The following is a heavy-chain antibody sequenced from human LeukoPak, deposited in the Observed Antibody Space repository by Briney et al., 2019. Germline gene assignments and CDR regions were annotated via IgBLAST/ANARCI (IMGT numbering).Heavy chain of an antibody. CDR1: GFTFSNYA. Sequence: PGGSLRLSCAASGFTFSNYAVSWVRQAPGKGLEWVSAISGRGDNTYYADSVRGRFTISRDNSKNTLYLQMNSLRAEDTAAYYCARDASAFLTGYYYMDVWGKGTTVTVSS. J-gene: IGHJ6*03. D-gene: IGHD3-3*01. V-gene: IGHV3-23*01. CDR3: ARDASAFLTGYYYMDV. CDR2: ISGRGDNT.